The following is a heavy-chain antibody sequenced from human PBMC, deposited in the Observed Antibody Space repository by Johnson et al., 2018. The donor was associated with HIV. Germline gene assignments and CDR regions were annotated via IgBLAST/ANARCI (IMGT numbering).Heavy chain of an antibody. CDR2: IRYDGSNK. CDR1: WFTFSSYG. Sequence: QMLLVESGGGVVQPGGSLRLSCAASWFTFSSYGMHWVRQAPGKGLEWVAFIRYDGSNKYYADSVKGRFTISRDNAKNSLYLQMNSLRAEDTAVYYCAARGWELQPDAFDIWGQGTMVTVSS. CDR3: AARGWELQPDAFDI. V-gene: IGHV3-30*02. D-gene: IGHD1-26*01. J-gene: IGHJ3*02.